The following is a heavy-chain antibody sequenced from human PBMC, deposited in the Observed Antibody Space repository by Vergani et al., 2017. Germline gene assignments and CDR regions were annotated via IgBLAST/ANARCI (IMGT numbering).Heavy chain of an antibody. CDR3: ARGEVEMATITAFDI. CDR2: IIPIFGTA. CDR1: GGTFSSYA. J-gene: IGHJ3*02. Sequence: QVQLVQSGAEVKKPGSSVKVSCKASGGTFSSYAISWVRQAPGQGLEWMGGIIPIFGTANYAQKFQGRVTITADESTSTAYMELSSLRADATAVYYCARGEVEMATITAFDIWGQGTMVTVSS. D-gene: IGHD5-24*01. V-gene: IGHV1-69*01.